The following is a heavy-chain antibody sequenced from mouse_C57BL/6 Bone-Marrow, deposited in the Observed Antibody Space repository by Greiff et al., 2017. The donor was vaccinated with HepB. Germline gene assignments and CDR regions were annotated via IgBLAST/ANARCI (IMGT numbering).Heavy chain of an antibody. V-gene: IGHV1-42*01. D-gene: IGHD1-1*01. CDR1: GYSFTGYY. J-gene: IGHJ2*01. CDR3: AKGEDYGSSYRYFDC. CDR2: INPSTGGT. Sequence: VQLQQSVPELVKPGASVKISCTASGYSFTGYYMNWVKQSPEKSLEWIGEINPSTGGTTYDQKFKAKATLTVDKSSNTAYMQLKSLTSEDSAVYYCAKGEDYGSSYRYFDCWGQGTTLTVSS.